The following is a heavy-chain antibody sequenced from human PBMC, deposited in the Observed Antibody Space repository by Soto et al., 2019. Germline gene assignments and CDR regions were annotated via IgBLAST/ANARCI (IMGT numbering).Heavy chain of an antibody. V-gene: IGHV1-69*01. Sequence: QVHLVQSGAEVKKPGSSVKVSCKASGGTFSSYAISWMRQAPGQGPEWMGGIIPIFGTPSYAQKFQDRVTITADEFTSTAYMELSSLRSEDTAVYYCAREFSSNSGGFDNWGQGTLVTVSS. D-gene: IGHD6-13*01. J-gene: IGHJ4*02. CDR3: AREFSSNSGGFDN. CDR1: GGTFSSYA. CDR2: IIPIFGTP.